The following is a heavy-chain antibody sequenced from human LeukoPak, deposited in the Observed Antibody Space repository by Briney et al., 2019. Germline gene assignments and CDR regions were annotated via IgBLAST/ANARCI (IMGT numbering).Heavy chain of an antibody. Sequence: PGGSLRLSCAASGFTFSSYEMNWVRQAPGKGLEWVSYISSSGSTTHYADSVKGRFTISRDNAKNSLFLQMNSLRAEDTAVYYCARDSAVIVDYWGQGTLVTVSS. CDR1: GFTFSSYE. CDR2: ISSSGSTT. V-gene: IGHV3-48*03. CDR3: ARDSAVIVDY. D-gene: IGHD2-21*01. J-gene: IGHJ4*02.